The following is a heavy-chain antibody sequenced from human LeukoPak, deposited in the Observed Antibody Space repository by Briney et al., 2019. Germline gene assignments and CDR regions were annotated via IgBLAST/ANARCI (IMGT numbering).Heavy chain of an antibody. CDR3: VKDPFYGGNPLYYFHY. V-gene: IGHV3-53*05. CDR1: GFIVSSND. Sequence: GGSLRLSCAVSGFIVSSNDMSWVRQAPGRGLEWVSVIYSGGSTYYADSVKGRFTISRDTSKNTVYLQMNGLRADDTAIYYCVKDPFYGGNPLYYFHYWSQGTLVTVSS. D-gene: IGHD4-23*01. J-gene: IGHJ4*02. CDR2: IYSGGST.